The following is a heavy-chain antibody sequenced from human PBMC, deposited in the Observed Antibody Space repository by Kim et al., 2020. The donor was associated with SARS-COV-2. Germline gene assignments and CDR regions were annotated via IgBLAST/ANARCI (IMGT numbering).Heavy chain of an antibody. V-gene: IGHV3-23*01. J-gene: IGHJ6*02. D-gene: IGHD1-26*01. CDR1: GFTFSSYA. CDR2: ISGSGGST. CDR3: ARWSVGATTCMDV. Sequence: GGSPRLSCAASGFTFSSYAMSWVRQAPGKGLEWVSAISGSGGSTYYADSVKGRFTISRDNAKNTLYLQMNSLRAEDTAVYYCARWSVGATTCMDVWGQGTTVTVSS.